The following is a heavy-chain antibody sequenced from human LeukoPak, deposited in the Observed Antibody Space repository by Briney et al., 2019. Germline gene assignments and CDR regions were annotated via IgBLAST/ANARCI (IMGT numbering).Heavy chain of an antibody. CDR3: AKVPDYGVYCYYGMDV. CDR1: GFTFISYA. CDR2: ISGSGGST. J-gene: IGHJ6*02. Sequence: PGGSLRLSCAASGFTFISYAMSWVRHAPGKGLEWVSAISGSGGSTYYTDSVKGRFTISRDNSKNTLYLQMNSLRAEDTAVYYCAKVPDYGVYCYYGMDVWGQGTTVTVSS. D-gene: IGHD4-17*01. V-gene: IGHV3-23*01.